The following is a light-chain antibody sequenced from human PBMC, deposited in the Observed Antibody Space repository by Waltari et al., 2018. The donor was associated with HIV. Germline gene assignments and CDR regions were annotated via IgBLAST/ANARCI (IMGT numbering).Light chain of an antibody. CDR2: DVS. CDR1: SSDVVGYNY. CDR3: SSYTSSSPHA. V-gene: IGLV2-14*03. Sequence: QSALTQPASVSGSPGQSITISCTGTSSDVVGYNYVSWYQQHPGKAPKLMIYDVSNRPSGVSNRFSGSKSGNTASLTISGLQAEDEADYYCSSYTSSSPHAFGTGTKVTVL. J-gene: IGLJ1*01.